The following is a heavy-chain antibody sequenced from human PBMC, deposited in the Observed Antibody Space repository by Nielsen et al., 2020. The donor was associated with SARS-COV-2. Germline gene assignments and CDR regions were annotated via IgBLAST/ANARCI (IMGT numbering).Heavy chain of an antibody. CDR3: ARDEDLHYYYYGKDV. Sequence: GGSLRLSCAASGFTFSSYSMNWVRQAPGKGLEWVSSISSSSSYIYYADSVKGRFTISRDNAKNSLYLQMNSLRAEDTAVYYCARDEDLHYYYYGKDVWGQGTTVTVSS. CDR1: GFTFSSYS. CDR2: ISSSSSYI. J-gene: IGHJ6*02. V-gene: IGHV3-21*01.